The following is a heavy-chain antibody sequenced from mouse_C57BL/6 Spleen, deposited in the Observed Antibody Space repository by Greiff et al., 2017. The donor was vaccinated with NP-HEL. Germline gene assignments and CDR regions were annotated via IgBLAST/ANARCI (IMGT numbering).Heavy chain of an antibody. CDR3: ARSVYSKDYFDY. Sequence: QVQLQQSGAELVRPGTSVKVSCKASGYAFTNYLIEWVKQRPGQGLEWIGVINPGSGGTNYNEKFKGKATLTADKSSSTAYMQLSSLTSEDSAVYFCARSVYSKDYFDYWGQGTTLTVSS. V-gene: IGHV1-54*01. CDR1: GYAFTNYL. J-gene: IGHJ2*01. D-gene: IGHD2-5*01. CDR2: INPGSGGT.